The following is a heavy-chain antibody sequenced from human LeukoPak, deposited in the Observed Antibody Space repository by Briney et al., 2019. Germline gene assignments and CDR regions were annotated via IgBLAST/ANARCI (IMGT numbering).Heavy chain of an antibody. D-gene: IGHD6-13*01. CDR3: ARDLASSTWYRGFDY. V-gene: IGHV3-9*01. CDR1: GFTFDDYA. Sequence: GGSLRLFCAASGFTFDDYAMHWVRQAPGKGLEWVSGISWNSGSIGYADSVKGRFTISRDNAKNSLYLQMNSLRAEDTAVYYCARDLASSTWYRGFDYWGQRTLITVSS. J-gene: IGHJ4*02. CDR2: ISWNSGSI.